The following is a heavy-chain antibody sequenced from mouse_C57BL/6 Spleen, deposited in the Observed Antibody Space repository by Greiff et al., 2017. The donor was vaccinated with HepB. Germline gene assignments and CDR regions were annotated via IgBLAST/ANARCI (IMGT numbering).Heavy chain of an antibody. J-gene: IGHJ2*01. CDR1: GYTFTGYW. Sequence: QVQLKQSGAELMKPGASVKLSCKATGYTFTGYWIEWVKQRPGHGLEWIGEILPGSGSTNYNEKFKGKATFTADTSSNTAYMQLSSLTTEDSAIYCCARKGIYYDYDGHFDYWGQGTTLTVSS. V-gene: IGHV1-9*01. CDR3: ARKGIYYDYDGHFDY. CDR2: ILPGSGST. D-gene: IGHD2-4*01.